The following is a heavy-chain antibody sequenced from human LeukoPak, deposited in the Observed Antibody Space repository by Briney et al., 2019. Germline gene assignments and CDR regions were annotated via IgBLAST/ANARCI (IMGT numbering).Heavy chain of an antibody. V-gene: IGHV3-30*18. CDR1: GFTFSSYG. CDR3: AKTQYQWLSLFDY. J-gene: IGHJ4*02. CDR2: ISYDGSNK. Sequence: PGGSLRLSCAASGFTFSSYGMHWVRQAPGKGLEWVAVISYDGSNKYYADSVKGRFTISRDNSKNTLHLQMNSLRAEDTAVYYCAKTQYQWLSLFDYWGQGTLVTVSS. D-gene: IGHD3-22*01.